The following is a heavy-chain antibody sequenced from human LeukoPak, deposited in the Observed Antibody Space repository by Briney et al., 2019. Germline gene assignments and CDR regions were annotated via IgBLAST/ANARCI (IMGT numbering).Heavy chain of an antibody. D-gene: IGHD1-26*01. CDR2: MNPNSGNT. CDR3: ARCRRIVGATSQGEYYFDY. V-gene: IGHV1-8*01. J-gene: IGHJ4*02. CDR1: GYTFTSYD. Sequence: ASVKVSCKASGYTFTSYDINWVRQATGQGLEWMGWMNPNSGNTGYAQKFQGRVTMTRNTSISTAYMELSSLRSEDTAVYYCARCRRIVGATSQGEYYFDYWGQGTLVTVSS.